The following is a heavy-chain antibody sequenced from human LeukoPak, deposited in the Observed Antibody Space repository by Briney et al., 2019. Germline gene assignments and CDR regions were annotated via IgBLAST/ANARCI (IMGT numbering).Heavy chain of an antibody. J-gene: IGHJ5*02. Sequence: PSETLSLTCTVSGGSISSYYWSWIRQPPGKGLEWIGYIYYSGSTNYNPSLKSRVTISVDTSKNQFSLKLSSVTAADTAVCYCARDSEGNLDPWGQGTLVTVSS. V-gene: IGHV4-59*01. CDR2: IYYSGST. D-gene: IGHD3-10*01. CDR3: ARDSEGNLDP. CDR1: GGSISSYY.